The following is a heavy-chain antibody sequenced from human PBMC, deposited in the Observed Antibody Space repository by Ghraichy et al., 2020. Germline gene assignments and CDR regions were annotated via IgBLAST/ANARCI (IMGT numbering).Heavy chain of an antibody. D-gene: IGHD5-12*01. CDR2: IIPIFGTA. J-gene: IGHJ6*02. CDR1: GGTFSSYA. CDR3: ARVAPSIYSGNTQEYYYYGMDV. Sequence: SVKVSCKASGGTFSSYAISWVRQAPGQGLEWMGGIIPIFGTANYAQKFQGRVTITADESTSTAYMELSSLRSEDTAVYYCARVAPSIYSGNTQEYYYYGMDVWGQGTTVTVSS. V-gene: IGHV1-69*13.